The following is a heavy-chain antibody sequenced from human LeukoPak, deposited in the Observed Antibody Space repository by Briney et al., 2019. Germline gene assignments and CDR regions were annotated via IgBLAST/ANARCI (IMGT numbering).Heavy chain of an antibody. V-gene: IGHV3-74*01. CDR1: GFTFSSYW. J-gene: IGHJ4*02. D-gene: IGHD6-19*01. CDR2: INSDGSST. Sequence: GGSLRLSCAASGFTFSSYWMHWVRQAPGKGLVWVSRINSDGSSTSYADSVKGRFTISRDNAKNTLYLQMNSLRAEDTAVYYCARRIAVAGNFDYWGQGTLATVSS. CDR3: ARRIAVAGNFDY.